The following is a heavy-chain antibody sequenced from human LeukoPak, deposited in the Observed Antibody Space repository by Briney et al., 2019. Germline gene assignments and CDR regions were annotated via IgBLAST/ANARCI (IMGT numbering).Heavy chain of an antibody. CDR2: IHAGGST. D-gene: IGHD1-26*01. CDR3: AREFRKGWDWFDP. CDR1: GGSIRSGSYY. V-gene: IGHV4-61*02. J-gene: IGHJ5*02. Sequence: SQTLSLTCTVSGGSIRSGSYYWSWIRQPAGKGLEWIGRIHAGGSTNYNPSLKSRVTISADTSKNQFSLKLSSVTAADTAVYYCAREFRKGWDWFDPWGQGTLVTVSS.